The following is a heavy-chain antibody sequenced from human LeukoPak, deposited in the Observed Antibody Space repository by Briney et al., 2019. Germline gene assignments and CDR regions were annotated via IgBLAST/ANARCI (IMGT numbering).Heavy chain of an antibody. D-gene: IGHD2-15*01. V-gene: IGHV4-59*01. CDR2: IYYSGST. Sequence: SETLSLTCIVSGGSISSYYWSWIRQPPGKGLEWIGYIYYSGSTNYNPSLKSRVTISVDTSKNQSSLKPSSVTAADTAVYYCARGGIFRNWFDPWGQGTLVTVSS. CDR3: ARGGIFRNWFDP. CDR1: GGSISSYY. J-gene: IGHJ5*02.